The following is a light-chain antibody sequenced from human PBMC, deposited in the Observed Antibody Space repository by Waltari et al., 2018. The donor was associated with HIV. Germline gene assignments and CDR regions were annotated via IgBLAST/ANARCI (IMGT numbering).Light chain of an antibody. J-gene: IGLJ3*02. CDR2: SNI. Sequence: QSVLTQLPSASGTPGHRTSISFSGTTSNIGTNKVNWYQQLPGTTPRLLMHSNIQRPSGVPNRFSGSRSGTSASLAISGLQSEDEADYYCSAWDASLGAWMFGGVTKLTVL. V-gene: IGLV1-44*01. CDR1: TSNIGTNK. CDR3: SAWDASLGAWM.